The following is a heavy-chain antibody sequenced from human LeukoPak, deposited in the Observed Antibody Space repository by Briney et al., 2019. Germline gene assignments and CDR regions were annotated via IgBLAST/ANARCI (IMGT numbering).Heavy chain of an antibody. Sequence: GVSVRLSCTASGFTFSSHAMSWVRQAPGKGLEWVSVISGGGGSTFYADSVKGRFTISRDNSKNSLYLQINSLRAEDTAIYYCAKGKYCGVDCYSGFDYWGQGTLVTVSS. J-gene: IGHJ4*02. D-gene: IGHD2-21*02. CDR2: ISGGGGST. V-gene: IGHV3-23*01. CDR3: AKGKYCGVDCYSGFDY. CDR1: GFTFSSHA.